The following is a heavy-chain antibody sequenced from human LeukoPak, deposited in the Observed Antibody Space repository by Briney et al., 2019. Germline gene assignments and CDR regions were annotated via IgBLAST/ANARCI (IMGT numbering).Heavy chain of an antibody. Sequence: SETLSLTCTVSGGSISSGGYYWSWIRQHPGKGLEWIGYIYYSGSTYYNPSLKSRVTISVDTSKNQFSLKLSSVTAADTAVYYCGRDLGIVVVPAAIGAWFDPWGQGTLVTVSS. CDR2: IYYSGST. CDR3: GRDLGIVVVPAAIGAWFDP. D-gene: IGHD2-2*02. V-gene: IGHV4-31*03. CDR1: GGSISSGGYY. J-gene: IGHJ5*02.